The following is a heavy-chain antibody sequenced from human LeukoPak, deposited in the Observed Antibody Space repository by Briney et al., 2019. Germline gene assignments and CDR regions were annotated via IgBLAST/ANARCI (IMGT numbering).Heavy chain of an antibody. Sequence: GGTLRLSCAASGFTFSNYGMIWVRQAPGKGLEWVGRIKIKTDGGTIEYGAPVKGRFTISRDDSKNTLYLQMNTLETEDTGVYYCTRISGSSSGPFDYWGQGSLVTVSS. CDR1: GFTFSNYG. CDR3: TRISGSSSGPFDY. D-gene: IGHD1-26*01. V-gene: IGHV3-15*01. J-gene: IGHJ4*02. CDR2: IKIKTDGGTI.